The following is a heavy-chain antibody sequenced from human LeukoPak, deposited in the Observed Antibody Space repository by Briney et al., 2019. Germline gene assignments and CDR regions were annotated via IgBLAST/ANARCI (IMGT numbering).Heavy chain of an antibody. J-gene: IGHJ5*02. CDR3: AKDMMRYSSSLENWFDP. CDR2: ISWNSGSI. CDR1: GFTFDDYA. D-gene: IGHD6-6*01. Sequence: GGSLRLSCAASGFTFDDYAMHWVRQAPGKGLEWVSGISWNSGSIGYADSVKGRFTISRDNAKNSLYLQMNSLRAEDTALYYCAKDMMRYSSSLENWFDPWGQGTLVTVSS. V-gene: IGHV3-9*01.